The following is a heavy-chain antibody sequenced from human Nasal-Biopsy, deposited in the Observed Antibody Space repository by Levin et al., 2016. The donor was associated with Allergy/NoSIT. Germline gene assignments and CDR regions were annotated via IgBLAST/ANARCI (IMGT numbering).Heavy chain of an antibody. CDR3: ARILRGSSLDS. V-gene: IGHV3-7*01. D-gene: IGHD1-26*01. CDR2: IEESGNRK. Sequence: GESLKISCAASGFNFRNTWMAWVRQAPGKGLEWVGNIEESGNRKRYVDSVKGRFTISRDNVKNLVFLQMNSLRAEDTAVYYCARILRGSSLDSWGLGTLVTVTS. CDR1: GFNFRNTW. J-gene: IGHJ5*02.